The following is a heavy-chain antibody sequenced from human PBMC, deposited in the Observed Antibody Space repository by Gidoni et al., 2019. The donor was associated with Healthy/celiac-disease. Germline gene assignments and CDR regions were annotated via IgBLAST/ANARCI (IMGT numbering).Heavy chain of an antibody. J-gene: IGHJ2*01. CDR1: GFTFRIFA. CDR2: ISGSGGST. CDR3: AKGYGDYTSYWYFDL. V-gene: IGHV3-23*04. D-gene: IGHD4-17*01. Sequence: EVQLVESGGGLVQPGGSLRPSCAASGFTFRIFAMNWVRQAPGKGLEWVSGISGSGGSTDYADSVKGRFTLSRDNSKNTLYLQMNALRVEDTAVYYCAKGYGDYTSYWYFDLWGRGTLVTVSS.